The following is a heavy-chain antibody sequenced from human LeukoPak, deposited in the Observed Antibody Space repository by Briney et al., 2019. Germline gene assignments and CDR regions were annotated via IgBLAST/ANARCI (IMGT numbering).Heavy chain of an antibody. CDR1: GVSINKYY. V-gene: IGHV4-4*07. CDR3: ASYSSSTGDAFDI. CDR2: IYTSGST. D-gene: IGHD6-6*01. Sequence: SETLSLTCTVSGVSINKYYWTWIRQPAGKGLEWIGRIYTSGSTNYNPSLKSRVTISVDTSKNQFSLKLSSVTAADTAVYYCASYSSSTGDAFDIWGQGTMVTVSS. J-gene: IGHJ3*02.